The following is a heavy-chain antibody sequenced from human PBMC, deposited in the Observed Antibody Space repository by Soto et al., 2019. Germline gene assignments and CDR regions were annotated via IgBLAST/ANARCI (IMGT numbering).Heavy chain of an antibody. CDR2: IYYSGST. Sequence: LSLTCTVSGGSISSYYWSWIRQPPGKGLEWIGYIYYSGSTNYNPSLRSRVTISVDTSKNQFSLKLSSVTAADTAVYYCARWRYVYSFDYWGQGTLVTVSS. J-gene: IGHJ4*02. CDR3: ARWRYVYSFDY. D-gene: IGHD5-18*01. V-gene: IGHV4-59*01. CDR1: GGSISSYY.